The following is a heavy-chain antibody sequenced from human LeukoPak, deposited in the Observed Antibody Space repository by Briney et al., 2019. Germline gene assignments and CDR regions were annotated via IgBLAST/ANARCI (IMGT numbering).Heavy chain of an antibody. J-gene: IGHJ4*02. D-gene: IGHD2-15*01. CDR2: TSSSDAGK. CDR3: AKAPGTSCRGAFCYPFDS. CDR1: GFSLSSYA. Sequence: GGSLRLSCTVSGFSLSSYALSWVRRAPGKGLEWVSATSSSDAGKYYADSVRGRFTISRDNSRNTMYLQMNSLRVEDAAVYYCAKAPGTSCRGAFCYPFDSWGQGTLVTVSS. V-gene: IGHV3-23*01.